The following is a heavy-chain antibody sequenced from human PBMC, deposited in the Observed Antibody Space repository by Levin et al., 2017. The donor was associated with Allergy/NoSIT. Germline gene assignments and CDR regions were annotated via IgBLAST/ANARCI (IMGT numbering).Heavy chain of an antibody. V-gene: IGHV3-53*01. Sequence: LSLPCAASGFTVSSTYMSWVRQAPGKGLEWVSVIYSGGSTYYADSVKGRFTISRDNSKNTLYLQMNSLRAEDTAVYYCARAKHPDSSGYYWGAFDIWGQGTMVTVSS. D-gene: IGHD3-22*01. CDR3: ARAKHPDSSGYYWGAFDI. J-gene: IGHJ3*02. CDR1: GFTVSSTY. CDR2: IYSGGST.